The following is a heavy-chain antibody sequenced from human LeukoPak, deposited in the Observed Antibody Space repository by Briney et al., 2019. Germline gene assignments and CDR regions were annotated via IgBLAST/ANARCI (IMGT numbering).Heavy chain of an antibody. Sequence: GGSLRLSCQTSGFVFSNYGMHWVRPAPGKGLEWVAFVRYDESNKYYADSLKGRFTISRDNSRNTVYLQINSLRAEDTGVYSCAKDSNTGYVSVGPDYWGLGTLVTVSS. D-gene: IGHD5-12*01. CDR3: AKDSNTGYVSVGPDY. J-gene: IGHJ4*02. CDR1: GFVFSNYG. CDR2: VRYDESNK. V-gene: IGHV3-30*02.